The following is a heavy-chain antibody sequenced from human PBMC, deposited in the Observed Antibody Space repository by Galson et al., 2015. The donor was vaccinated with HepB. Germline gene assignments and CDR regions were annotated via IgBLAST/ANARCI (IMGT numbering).Heavy chain of an antibody. Sequence: SVKVSCKASGYTFTGYYMHWVRQAPGQGLEWMGWINPNSGGTNYAQKLQGWVTMTRDTSISTAYMELSRLRSDDTAVYYCARENHSSGWRPPKYCYHYYGMDVWGQGTTVTVSS. CDR2: INPNSGGT. CDR1: GYTFTGYY. J-gene: IGHJ6*02. V-gene: IGHV1-2*04. CDR3: ARENHSSGWRPPKYCYHYYGMDV. D-gene: IGHD6-19*01.